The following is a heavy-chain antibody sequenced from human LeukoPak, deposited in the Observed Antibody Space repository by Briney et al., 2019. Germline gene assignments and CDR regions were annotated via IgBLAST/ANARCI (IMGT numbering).Heavy chain of an antibody. J-gene: IGHJ2*01. D-gene: IGHD5-18*01. CDR2: INAGNGNT. CDR1: GYTFTTYA. V-gene: IGHV1-3*01. CDR3: ARGVLVDTAMVMYWYFDL. Sequence: ASVKVSCKASGYTFTTYAMHWVRQAPGQRLEWMGWINAGNGNTKYSQKFQARVTITRDTSASTAYMELSSLRSEDTAVYYCARGVLVDTAMVMYWYFDLWDRGTLVTVSS.